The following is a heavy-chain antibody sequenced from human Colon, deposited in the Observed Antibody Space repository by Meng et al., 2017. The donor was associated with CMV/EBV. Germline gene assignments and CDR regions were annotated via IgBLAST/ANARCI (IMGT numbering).Heavy chain of an antibody. CDR3: ARDTTTVAKDY. D-gene: IGHD4-23*01. Sequence: GESLKISCAASGFTFSTYGIHWVRQAPGKGLEWLSFIRYDGGDQYYADSVKGRFTISRDNSKNTLYLQMNSLRAEDTAVYYCARDTTTVAKDYWGQGTLVTVSS. J-gene: IGHJ4*02. CDR2: IRYDGGDQ. V-gene: IGHV3-30*02. CDR1: GFTFSTYG.